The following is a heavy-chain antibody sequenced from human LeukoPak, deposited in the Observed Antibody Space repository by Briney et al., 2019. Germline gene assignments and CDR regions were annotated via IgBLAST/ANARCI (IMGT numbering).Heavy chain of an antibody. CDR1: GYTFNGYY. J-gene: IGHJ3*02. V-gene: IGHV1-2*02. D-gene: IGHD6-19*01. CDR2: SNPNSGGT. CDR3: ANSDWSNDAFDI. Sequence: ASVKVSCKASGYTFNGYYIHWVRQAPGQGLEWTGWSNPNSGGTNYAQKFQGRVTMTRGTSISTAYMELSGLRADDTAVYYCANSDWSNDAFDIWGQGTMVTVSS.